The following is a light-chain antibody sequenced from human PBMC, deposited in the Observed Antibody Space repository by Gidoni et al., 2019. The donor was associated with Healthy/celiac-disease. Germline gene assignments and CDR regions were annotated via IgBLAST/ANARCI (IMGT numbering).Light chain of an antibody. CDR2: GAS. V-gene: IGKV3-20*01. Sequence: EIVLTQSPGTLSLSPGERATLSCRASQSVSSSYLAWYQHKPGQAPRPLIYGASSRATGIPDRFSGSGSGTDFTLTISRLEREDFAVYYCQQYGSSPLYTFXXXTKLEIK. CDR1: QSVSSSY. CDR3: QQYGSSPLYT. J-gene: IGKJ2*01.